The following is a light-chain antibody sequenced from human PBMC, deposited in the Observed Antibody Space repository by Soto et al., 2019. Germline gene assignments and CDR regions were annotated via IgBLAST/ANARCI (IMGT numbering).Light chain of an antibody. CDR2: DIS. CDR3: CSYAGSYTWV. CDR1: SSDVGGYNY. J-gene: IGLJ3*02. Sequence: QSALTQPRSVSGSPGQSVTISCTGTSSDVGGYNYVSWNQQHPGKAPKLMIYDISKRPSGVPDRFSGSKSGNTASLTISGLQAEDEADYCCCSYAGSYTWVFGGGTKLTVL. V-gene: IGLV2-11*01.